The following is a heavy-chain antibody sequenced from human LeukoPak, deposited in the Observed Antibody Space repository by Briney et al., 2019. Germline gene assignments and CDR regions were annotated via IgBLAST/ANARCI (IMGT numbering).Heavy chain of an antibody. Sequence: GGSLRLSCAASGFTFSDYHMNWVPQAPGKGLEWVSSISSSSTIYYADSVKGRFTISRDNAKNSLYLQMNSLRAEDTAVYYCASGYNSDSWGQGTLVIVSS. CDR1: GFTFSDYH. V-gene: IGHV3-69-1*02. D-gene: IGHD1-20*01. CDR3: ASGYNSDS. J-gene: IGHJ4*02. CDR2: ISSSSTI.